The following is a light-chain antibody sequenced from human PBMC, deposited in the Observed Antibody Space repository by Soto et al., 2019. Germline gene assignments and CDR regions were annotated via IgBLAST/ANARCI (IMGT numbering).Light chain of an antibody. CDR1: QSLLHSNGYNY. CDR2: LGS. Sequence: DNVMTQSPLSLPVNPGEPASISCRSSQSLLHSNGYNYLDWYLQKPGQSPQLLIYLGSNRASGVPDRFSGSGSGTDFTLKISRVEAEDVGVYYCMQALQTPLTFGGGTKVDIK. CDR3: MQALQTPLT. J-gene: IGKJ4*01. V-gene: IGKV2-28*01.